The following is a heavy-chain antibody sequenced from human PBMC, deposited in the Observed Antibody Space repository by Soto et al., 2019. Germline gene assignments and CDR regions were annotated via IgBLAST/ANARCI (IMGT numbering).Heavy chain of an antibody. D-gene: IGHD4-17*01. V-gene: IGHV4-34*01. CDR3: ARVTTSGLWWFDP. Sequence: PSETLSLTCAVYGGSFSGYYWSWIRQPPGKGLEWIGEINHSGSTNYNPSLKSRVTISVDTSKNQFSLKLSSVTAADTAVYYCARVTTSGLWWFDPWGQGTLVTVSS. CDR2: INHSGST. CDR1: GGSFSGYY. J-gene: IGHJ5*02.